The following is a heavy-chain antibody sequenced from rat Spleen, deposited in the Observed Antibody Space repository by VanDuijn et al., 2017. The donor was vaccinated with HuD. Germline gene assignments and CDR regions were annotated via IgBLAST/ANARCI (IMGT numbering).Heavy chain of an antibody. CDR1: GFTFSNYG. V-gene: IGHV5-19*01. CDR2: ISPCGGTT. J-gene: IGHJ2*01. CDR3: AVAGYGY. D-gene: IGHD4-3*01. Sequence: EVQLVESGGGLVQPGRSLKLSCAASGFTFSNYGMHWIRQAPTKGLEWVASISPCGGTTYYPDSVKGRFTISRDNAENTVSLQMNSLRSEDTATYYCAVAGYGYWGQGVMVTVSS.